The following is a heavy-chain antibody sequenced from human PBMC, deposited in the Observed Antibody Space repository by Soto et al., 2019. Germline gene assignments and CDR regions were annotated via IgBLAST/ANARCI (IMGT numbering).Heavy chain of an antibody. V-gene: IGHV3-33*01. CDR1: GFTFSNYG. CDR3: ARDTNDY. CDR2: IWYDGSKK. Sequence: QVQLVESGGGVVQPGRSLTLSCAASGFTFSNYGMHWVRQAPGKGLEWVAVIWYDGSKKYYGDSVKGRFTISRDNSKNTLYLQMNRLRAEDTAVYYCARDTNDYWGQGTLVTVSS. D-gene: IGHD3-3*01. J-gene: IGHJ4*02.